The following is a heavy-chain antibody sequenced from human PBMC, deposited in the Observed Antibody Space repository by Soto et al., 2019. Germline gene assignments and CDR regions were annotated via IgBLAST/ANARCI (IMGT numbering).Heavy chain of an antibody. V-gene: IGHV3-74*01. Sequence: GGSLRLSCAASGFTFSHYWMHWVRQAPGKGLVWVSRINSDGSSITYADSVKGRFTVSRDDAKNTLYLQMDSLRAEDTAVYYCARDSFHVQNYYSYVMDVWGQGTTVTVSS. CDR3: ARDSFHVQNYYSYVMDV. CDR2: INSDGSSI. J-gene: IGHJ6*02. CDR1: GFTFSHYW.